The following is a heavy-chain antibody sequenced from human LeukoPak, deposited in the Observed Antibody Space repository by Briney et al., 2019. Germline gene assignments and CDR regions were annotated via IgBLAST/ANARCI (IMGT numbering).Heavy chain of an antibody. Sequence: SEILSLTCTVSGGFISSYYWSWIRQPPGKRLEWIGYISYSGSTNYNPSLKSRVTISVDTSKKQFSLKLRSVTAADTAVYYCARVSPRDTYYLGMDVWGRGTTVTVSS. CDR3: ARVSPRDTYYLGMDV. CDR1: GGFISSYY. J-gene: IGHJ6*02. D-gene: IGHD3-22*01. CDR2: ISYSGST. V-gene: IGHV4-59*01.